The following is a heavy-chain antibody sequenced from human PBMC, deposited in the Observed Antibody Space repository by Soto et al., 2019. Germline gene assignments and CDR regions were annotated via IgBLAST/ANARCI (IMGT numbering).Heavy chain of an antibody. V-gene: IGHV3-23*01. CDR2: ISGSGGST. CDR3: AREVSQFVVVPAAPFGMDV. D-gene: IGHD2-2*01. CDR1: GFTFSSYA. J-gene: IGHJ6*02. Sequence: EVQLLESGGGLVQPGGSLRLSCAASGFTFSSYAMSWVRQAPGKGLEWVSAISGSGGSTYYADSVKGRFTISRDNSKNTLYLQMNSLRAEDTAVYYCAREVSQFVVVPAAPFGMDVWGQGTTVTVSS.